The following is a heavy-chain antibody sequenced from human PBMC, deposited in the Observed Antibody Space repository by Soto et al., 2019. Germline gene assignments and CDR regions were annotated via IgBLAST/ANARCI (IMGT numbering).Heavy chain of an antibody. CDR3: ARWSSGSTAGDFDY. D-gene: IGHD3-22*01. CDR2: IDPSDSYT. V-gene: IGHV5-10-1*01. Sequence: GESLKISCKGSGYSFTSFWISWVRQMPGKGLEWMGRIDPSDSYTNYSPSFQDHVAISADKSISTAYLQWSSLKASDTAMYYCARWSSGSTAGDFDYWGQGTLVTVSS. J-gene: IGHJ4*02. CDR1: GYSFTSFW.